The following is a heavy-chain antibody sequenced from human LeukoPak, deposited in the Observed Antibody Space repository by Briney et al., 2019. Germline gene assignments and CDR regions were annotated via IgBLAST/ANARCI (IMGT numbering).Heavy chain of an antibody. V-gene: IGHV4-39*07. CDR2: IYYSGNT. Sequence: SETLSLTCTVSGGSISSGGYYWGWIRQPPGKGLEWIGSIYYSGNTYYNPSLKSRVTISVDTSKNEFSLKLTSVTAADTAVYFCARLYSSSWYYSDPWGQGTLVTVSS. J-gene: IGHJ5*02. D-gene: IGHD6-13*01. CDR1: GGSISSGGYY. CDR3: ARLYSSSWYYSDP.